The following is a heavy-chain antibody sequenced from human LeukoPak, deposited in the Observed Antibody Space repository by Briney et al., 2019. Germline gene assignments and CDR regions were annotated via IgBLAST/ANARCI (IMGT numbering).Heavy chain of an antibody. CDR2: IKSNNDGGTT. J-gene: IGHJ4*02. CDR1: GFIFSKAW. V-gene: IGHV3-15*01. D-gene: IGHD2-21*01. Sequence: GGSLRLSCAASGFIFSKAWMNWVRQAPGKGPEWVGRIKSNNDGGTTDYASPVEGRFIISGDDSKNTIYLQMNRLIIDDTAIYYCTPVMVEDRGFWGQGTLVTVSS. CDR3: TPVMVEDRGF.